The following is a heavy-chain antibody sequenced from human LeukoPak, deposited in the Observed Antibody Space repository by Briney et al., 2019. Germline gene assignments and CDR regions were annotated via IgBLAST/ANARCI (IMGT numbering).Heavy chain of an antibody. Sequence: GGSLRLSCAASGITFSSYGMHWVRQAPGKGLEWVAVRWYDRSNKYYVDSVKGRFTISRDNSKNMLYLQMNSLRAEDTAVYYCARVEGRFYGSGSYRGFDYWGQGTLVTVSS. CDR1: GITFSSYG. D-gene: IGHD3-10*01. CDR2: RWYDRSNK. CDR3: ARVEGRFYGSGSYRGFDY. V-gene: IGHV3-33*01. J-gene: IGHJ4*02.